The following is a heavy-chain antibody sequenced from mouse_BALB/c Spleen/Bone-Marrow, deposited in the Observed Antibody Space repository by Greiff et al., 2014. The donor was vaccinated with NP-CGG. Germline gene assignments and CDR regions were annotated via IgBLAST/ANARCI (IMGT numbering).Heavy chain of an antibody. CDR3: ARDLDY. J-gene: IGHJ2*01. CDR1: GYTFTTYW. Sequence: QVQLQQSGAELAKPGASVKMSCKASGYTFTTYWMHWVKQRPGQGLEWIGYINPSTGYTEYNQKFKDKATLTADKSSSTAYMQLISLTFEDSAVYYCARDLDYWGQGTILTVSS. V-gene: IGHV1-7*01. CDR2: INPSTGYT.